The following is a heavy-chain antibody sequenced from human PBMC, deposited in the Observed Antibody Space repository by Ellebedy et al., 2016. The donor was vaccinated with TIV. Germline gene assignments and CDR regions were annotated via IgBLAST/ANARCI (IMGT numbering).Heavy chain of an antibody. D-gene: IGHD6-6*01. J-gene: IGHJ6*02. Sequence: GESLKISXKGSGYSFTRYWLGWVRQMPEKGLEWMGIIYPADSDTRYSPSFQGQVTISADRSISTAYLLWSSLKASDTAIYYCARPSLYSGSSRYGMDVWGQGTTVTVSS. CDR2: IYPADSDT. CDR1: GYSFTRYW. CDR3: ARPSLYSGSSRYGMDV. V-gene: IGHV5-51*01.